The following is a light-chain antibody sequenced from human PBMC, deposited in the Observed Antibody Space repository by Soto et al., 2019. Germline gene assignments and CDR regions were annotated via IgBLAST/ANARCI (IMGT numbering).Light chain of an antibody. V-gene: IGLV2-8*01. CDR2: EVS. Sequence: QSVLTQPPSASGSPGQSVTMSCSGTSSDVGGYDYVSWYQQHPGKAPKLMIYEVSKRPSGVPDRFFGSKSGNTASLTVSGLQAEDEADDYCSSYAGSRNFVVFGGGTQLTVL. CDR1: SSDVGGYDY. J-gene: IGLJ2*01. CDR3: SSYAGSRNFVV.